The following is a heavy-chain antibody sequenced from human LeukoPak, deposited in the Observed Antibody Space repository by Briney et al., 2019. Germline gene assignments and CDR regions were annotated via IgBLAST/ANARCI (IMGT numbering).Heavy chain of an antibody. CDR3: ARDRESGITIFGVLYYYYGMDV. CDR1: GDSVSSNSAA. D-gene: IGHD3-3*01. V-gene: IGHV6-1*01. J-gene: IGHJ6*02. Sequence: SQTLSLTCAISGDSVSSNSAAWNWIRQSPSRGLEWLGRTYYRSKWYNDYAVSVKSRITINPDTSKNQFSLQLNSVTPEDTAVYYCARDRESGITIFGVLYYYYGMDVWGQGTTVTVSS. CDR2: TYYRSKWYN.